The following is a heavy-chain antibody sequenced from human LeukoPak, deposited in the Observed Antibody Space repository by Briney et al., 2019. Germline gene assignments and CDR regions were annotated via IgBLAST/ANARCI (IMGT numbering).Heavy chain of an antibody. CDR1: GFTFSRYA. CDR3: ARDTPDDY. J-gene: IGHJ4*02. V-gene: IGHV3-23*01. Sequence: GGSLRLSCAASGFTFSRYAMSWVRQAPGKGPEWVSAISSSGDSTFYANSVKGRFTISRDNSKNTLYMQMYSLRVEDTAVYYCARDTPDDYWGQGTLVTVSS. CDR2: ISSSGDST.